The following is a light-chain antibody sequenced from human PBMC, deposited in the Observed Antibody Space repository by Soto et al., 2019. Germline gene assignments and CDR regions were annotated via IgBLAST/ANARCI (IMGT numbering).Light chain of an antibody. J-gene: IGLJ3*02. Sequence: QSALTQPRSVSGSPGQSATISCTGTSSDVGGYNYVSWYQQHPGKAPKLMIYDVSKWPSGVPDRFSGSKSGNTASLTISGLQAEDEADYYCCSYAGNSLWVFGGGTKVTVL. CDR1: SSDVGGYNY. CDR2: DVS. V-gene: IGLV2-11*01. CDR3: CSYAGNSLWV.